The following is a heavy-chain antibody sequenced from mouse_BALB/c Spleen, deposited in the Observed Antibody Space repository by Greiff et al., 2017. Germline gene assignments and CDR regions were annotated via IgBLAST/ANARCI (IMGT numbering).Heavy chain of an antibody. Sequence: EVQLQESGAELVRSGASVKLSCTASGFNIKDYYMHWVKQRPEQGLEWIGWIDPENGDTEYAPKFQGKATMTADTSSNTAYLQLSSLTSEDTAVYYCNRYGNYHFDYWGQGTTLTVSS. CDR3: NRYGNYHFDY. V-gene: IGHV14-4*02. D-gene: IGHD2-10*02. J-gene: IGHJ2*01. CDR2: IDPENGDT. CDR1: GFNIKDYY.